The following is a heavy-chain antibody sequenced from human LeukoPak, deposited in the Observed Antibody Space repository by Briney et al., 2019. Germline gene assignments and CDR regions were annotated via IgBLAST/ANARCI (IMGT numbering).Heavy chain of an antibody. V-gene: IGHV3-23*01. CDR2: ISGSGGST. CDR3: ATPWGGIAAAGDQH. Sequence: GGSLRLSCAASGFTFSTYWMSWVRQAPGKGLEWVSAISGSGGSTYYADSVKGRFTISRDNSKNTLYLQMNSLRAEDTAVYYRATPWGGIAAAGDQHWGQGTLVTVSS. J-gene: IGHJ1*01. D-gene: IGHD6-13*01. CDR1: GFTFSTYW.